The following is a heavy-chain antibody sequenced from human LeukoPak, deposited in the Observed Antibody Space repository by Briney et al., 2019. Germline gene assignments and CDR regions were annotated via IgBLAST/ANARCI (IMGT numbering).Heavy chain of an antibody. CDR2: IVPILGTA. CDR1: VGTFSTYA. Sequence: SSVRVSCKASVGTFSTYAISWVRQAPGQGLEWVGRIVPILGTANYAQNFRGRVTITADRSTTTAYMELSSLRSEDTAVYYCARVPQGSSWPYYFDYWGQGTLVTLSS. CDR3: ARVPQGSSWPYYFDY. D-gene: IGHD6-13*01. V-gene: IGHV1-69*04. J-gene: IGHJ4*02.